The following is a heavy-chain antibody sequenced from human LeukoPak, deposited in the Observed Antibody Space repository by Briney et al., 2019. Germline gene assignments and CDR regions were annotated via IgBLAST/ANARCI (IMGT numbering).Heavy chain of an antibody. CDR2: IRYDGSNK. CDR3: AKPLSFEWFGEYILDY. D-gene: IGHD3-10*01. Sequence: GGSLRLSCAASGFTFSSYGMHWVRQAPGKGLEWVAFIRYDGSNKYYADPVKGRFTISRDNSKNTLYLQMNSLRAEDTAVYYCAKPLSFEWFGEYILDYWGQGTLVTVSS. CDR1: GFTFSSYG. V-gene: IGHV3-30*02. J-gene: IGHJ4*02.